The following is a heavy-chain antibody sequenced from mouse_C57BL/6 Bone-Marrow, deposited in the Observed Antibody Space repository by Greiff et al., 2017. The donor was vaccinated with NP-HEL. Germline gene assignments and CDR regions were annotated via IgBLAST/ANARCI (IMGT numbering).Heavy chain of an antibody. CDR2: IDPSDSYT. Sequence: VQLQQPGAELVKPGASVKLSCKASGYTFTSYWMQWVKQRPGQGLEWIGEIDPSDSYTNYNQKFKGKATLTVDTSSSTAYLQLSSLTSEDSAVYYCARPGVDDYDVGDYWGQGTTLTVSS. D-gene: IGHD2-4*01. J-gene: IGHJ2*01. V-gene: IGHV1-50*01. CDR1: GYTFTSYW. CDR3: ARPGVDDYDVGDY.